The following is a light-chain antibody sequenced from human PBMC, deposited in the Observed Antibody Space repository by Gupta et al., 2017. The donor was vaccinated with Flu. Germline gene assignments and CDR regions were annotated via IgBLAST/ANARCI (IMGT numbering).Light chain of an antibody. CDR3: HSYDSRLSGSV. J-gene: IGLJ3*02. CDR2: DDN. V-gene: IGLV1-40*01. CDR1: SSNIGAGYD. Sequence: QSVLTQPSSVSWAPGQRVTISCTGSSSNIGAGYDVHWYQQLPGTAPKLLISDDNIRPSGVPDRFSGSKSGTSASLAITGLQAEDDADYYCHSYDSRLSGSVFGGGTKLTVL.